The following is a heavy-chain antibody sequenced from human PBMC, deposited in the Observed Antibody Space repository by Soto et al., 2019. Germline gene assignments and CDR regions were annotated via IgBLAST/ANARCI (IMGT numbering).Heavy chain of an antibody. CDR2: IYHSGST. CDR3: ATSTYYYDSSGYGFDY. D-gene: IGHD3-22*01. J-gene: IGHJ4*02. V-gene: IGHV4-30-2*02. CDR1: GGSISSGGYS. Sequence: SETLSLTCAVSGGSISSGGYSWSWIRQPPGKGLEWIGYIYHSGSTNYNPSLKSRVTISVDRSKNQFFLKLSSVTAADTAVYYCATSTYYYDSSGYGFDYWGQGTQVTVSS.